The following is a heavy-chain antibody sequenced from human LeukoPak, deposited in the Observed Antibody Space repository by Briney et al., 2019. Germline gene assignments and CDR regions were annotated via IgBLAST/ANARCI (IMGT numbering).Heavy chain of an antibody. Sequence: SLRLSCAASGFTFSSYEMNWARQAPGKGLEWVSYISSSGSTIYYADSVKGRFTISRDNAKNSLYLQMNSLRAEDTAVYYCARLEAFYDTIVYWGQGTLVTVSS. CDR3: ARLEAFYDTIVY. V-gene: IGHV3-48*03. CDR1: GFTFSSYE. D-gene: IGHD5/OR15-5a*01. J-gene: IGHJ4*02. CDR2: ISSSGSTI.